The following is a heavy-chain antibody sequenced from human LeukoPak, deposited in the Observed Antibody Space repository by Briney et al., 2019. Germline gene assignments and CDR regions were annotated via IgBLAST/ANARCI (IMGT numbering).Heavy chain of an antibody. Sequence: PGGSLRLSCAASGFTFSRYAMSWVRQAPGKGLAWVSAISGSGSNTYYADSVKGRFTISRDNSKNTLFLQVSSLRAEDTAVYYCAKEGVWGSSDYWGQGTLVTVSS. V-gene: IGHV3-23*01. D-gene: IGHD3-16*01. CDR1: GFTFSRYA. CDR2: ISGSGSNT. CDR3: AKEGVWGSSDY. J-gene: IGHJ4*02.